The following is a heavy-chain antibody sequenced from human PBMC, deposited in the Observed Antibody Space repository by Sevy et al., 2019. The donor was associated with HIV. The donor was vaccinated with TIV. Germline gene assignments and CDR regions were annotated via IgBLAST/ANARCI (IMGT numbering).Heavy chain of an antibody. CDR3: AGENARGRGYS. CDR2: IYYNGHI. Sequence: SETLSLTCTVSGGSITSLYWNWIRQPPGKGLEWIANIYYNGHINYNPSLKSRVTLSLDTSKNQFSLRLSSVTAADTAMYYCAGENARGRGYSWGQGTLVTVPS. J-gene: IGHJ4*02. D-gene: IGHD3-10*01. CDR1: GGSITSLY. V-gene: IGHV4-59*08.